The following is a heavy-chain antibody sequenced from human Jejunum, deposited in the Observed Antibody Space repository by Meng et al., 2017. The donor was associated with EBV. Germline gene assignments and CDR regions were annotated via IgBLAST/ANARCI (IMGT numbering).Heavy chain of an antibody. D-gene: IGHD5-12*01. J-gene: IGHJ4*02. CDR1: GGSVNSGNVY. V-gene: IGHV4-61*01. CDR3: AGLRYSGYDRAFDY. Sequence: HVPLPASGPGLGKPSETLSLTCTVSGGSVNSGNVYWSWIRQPPGKGLEWIGYIYYSGSTNYIPSLKSRVTISLDTSKNQFSLKLSSVTAADTAVYYCAGLRYSGYDRAFDYWGQGALVTVSS. CDR2: IYYSGST.